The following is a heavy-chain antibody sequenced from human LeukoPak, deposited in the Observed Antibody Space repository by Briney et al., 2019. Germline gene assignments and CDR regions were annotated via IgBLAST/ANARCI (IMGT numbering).Heavy chain of an antibody. CDR3: ARSGRGTFTSYGTYFDF. CDR1: GGSISSYY. J-gene: IGHJ4*02. V-gene: IGHV4-59*01. Sequence: PSETLSLTCPVSGGSISSYYWNWIRQPPGKGLECIGYIYYSGNTNYNPSLESRVTISIDTSKSQISLRLSSVTAADTAVYYCARSGRGTFTSYGTYFDFWGQGTLVTVSS. D-gene: IGHD2/OR15-2a*01. CDR2: IYYSGNT.